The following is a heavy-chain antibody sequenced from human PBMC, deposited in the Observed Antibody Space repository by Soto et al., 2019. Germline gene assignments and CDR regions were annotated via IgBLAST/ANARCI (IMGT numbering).Heavy chain of an antibody. CDR2: IYYSGST. CDR3: ARVPLSGDDILTGFWFDP. Sequence: SGTLSLTSPFDCNSILSHYWSWMRQPSGKGLEWIGYIYYSGSTNYNPSLKSRVTISVDTSKNQFSLKLSSVTAADTAVYYCARVPLSGDDILTGFWFDPWGQGTLVTVS. V-gene: IGHV4-59*11. CDR1: CNSILSHY. D-gene: IGHD3-9*01. J-gene: IGHJ5*02.